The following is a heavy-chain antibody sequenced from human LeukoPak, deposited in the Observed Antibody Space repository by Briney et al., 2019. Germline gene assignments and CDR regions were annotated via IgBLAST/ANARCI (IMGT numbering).Heavy chain of an antibody. V-gene: IGHV4-28*01. CDR2: IYYSGST. J-gene: IGHJ4*02. CDR1: GYSISSSNW. Sequence: SETLSLTCAVSGYSISSSNWWGWIRQPPGKGLEWIGYIYYSGSTCYNPSLKSRVTMSVDTSKNQFSLKLSSVTAVDTAVYYCARSRGLDTAMTYFDYWGQGTLVTVSS. CDR3: ARSRGLDTAMTYFDY. D-gene: IGHD5-18*01.